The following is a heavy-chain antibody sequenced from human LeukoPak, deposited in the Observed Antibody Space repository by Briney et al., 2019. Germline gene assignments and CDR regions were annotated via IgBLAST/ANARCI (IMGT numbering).Heavy chain of an antibody. CDR3: ARDLLNEGNHLDY. J-gene: IGHJ4*02. D-gene: IGHD4-23*01. CDR1: GGSISSGDYY. V-gene: IGHV4-30-4*01. Sequence: SETLSLTCTVSGGSISSGDYYWSWIRQPPGKGLEWIGYIYYSGSTYYNPSLKSRVTISVDTSKNQFSLRLSSVTAADTAVYYCARDLLNEGNHLDYWGQGTLVTVSS. CDR2: IYYSGST.